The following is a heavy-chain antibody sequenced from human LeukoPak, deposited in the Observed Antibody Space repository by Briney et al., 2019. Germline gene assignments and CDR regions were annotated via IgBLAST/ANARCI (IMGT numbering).Heavy chain of an antibody. CDR3: AREAYFDWLSPPTDAFDI. D-gene: IGHD3-9*01. Sequence: GRSLRLSCAASGFTFSSYWMHWVRQAPGKGLVWVSRINSDGSSTSYADSVKGRFTISRDNAKSTLYLQMNSLRAEDTAVYYCAREAYFDWLSPPTDAFDIWGQGTMVTASS. CDR2: INSDGSST. V-gene: IGHV3-74*01. CDR1: GFTFSSYW. J-gene: IGHJ3*02.